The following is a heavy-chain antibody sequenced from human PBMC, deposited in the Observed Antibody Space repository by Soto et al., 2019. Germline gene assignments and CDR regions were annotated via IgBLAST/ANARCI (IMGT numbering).Heavy chain of an antibody. Sequence: PGGSLRLSCAASGFTFSSYAMSWVRQAPGEGLEWVSYISSSSSTIYYADSVKGRFTISRDNAKNSLYLQMNSLRDEDTAAYYCAGTVAGTVGWFDPWGQGTLVTVSS. J-gene: IGHJ5*02. D-gene: IGHD6-19*01. CDR3: AGTVAGTVGWFDP. CDR2: ISSSSSTI. CDR1: GFTFSSYA. V-gene: IGHV3-48*02.